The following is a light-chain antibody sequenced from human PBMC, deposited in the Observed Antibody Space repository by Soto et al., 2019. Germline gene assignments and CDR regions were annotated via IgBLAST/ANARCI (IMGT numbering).Light chain of an antibody. J-gene: IGLJ3*02. CDR2: NND. CDR3: AAWDDSLTAVL. Sequence: QPVLTQPPSASGTPGQSVTISCSGSSSNIGSNTVNWYQQLSGAAPKLLIHNNDQRPSGVPDRFSGSKSDTSASLAISGLQSADEADYYCAAWDDSLTAVLFGEGTKVTVL. CDR1: SSNIGSNT. V-gene: IGLV1-44*01.